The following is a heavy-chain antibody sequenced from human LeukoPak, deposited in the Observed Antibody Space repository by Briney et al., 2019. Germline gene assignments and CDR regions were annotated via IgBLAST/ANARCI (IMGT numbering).Heavy chain of an antibody. V-gene: IGHV3-23*01. CDR3: AKCSTICYGNWFDP. Sequence: GGPLRLSCAASGFTFSSYAMSWVRQAPGKGLQWVSAISGSGDNTEYADSVKGRFTISRDNSKNTLYLQMSSLRAEDTAVYYCAKCSTICYGNWFDPWGQGTLVTVSS. J-gene: IGHJ5*02. D-gene: IGHD2-2*01. CDR2: ISGSGDNT. CDR1: GFTFSSYA.